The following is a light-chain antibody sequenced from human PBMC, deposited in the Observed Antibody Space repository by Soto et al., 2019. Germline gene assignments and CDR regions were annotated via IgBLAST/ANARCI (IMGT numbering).Light chain of an antibody. CDR3: QQSYSTLIT. CDR2: AAS. J-gene: IGKJ5*01. CDR1: QGIKNY. Sequence: DIQVTQSPSAMSASVGDRVIITCRASQGIKNYLAWFQQKPGKAPKRLIYAASSLQSGVPSRFSGSGSGTEFPLTISSLQPEDFATYYCQQSYSTLITFGQGTRLENK. V-gene: IGKV1-17*03.